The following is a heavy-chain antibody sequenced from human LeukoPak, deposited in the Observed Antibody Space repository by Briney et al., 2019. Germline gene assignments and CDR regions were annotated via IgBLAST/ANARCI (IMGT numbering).Heavy chain of an antibody. Sequence: GGSLRLSCAASGFTFSSYSMNWVRQAPGKGLEWVSSISSSSSYIYYADSVKGRFTISRDNAKNSLYLQMNSLRAEDTALYYCAKDMTSTMVRGVSFDCWGQGTLVTVSS. J-gene: IGHJ4*02. CDR3: AKDMTSTMVRGVSFDC. V-gene: IGHV3-21*04. CDR1: GFTFSSYS. D-gene: IGHD3-10*01. CDR2: ISSSSSYI.